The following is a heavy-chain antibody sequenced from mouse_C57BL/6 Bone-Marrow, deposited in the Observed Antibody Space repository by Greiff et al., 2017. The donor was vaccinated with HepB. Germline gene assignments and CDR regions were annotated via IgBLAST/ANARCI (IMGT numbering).Heavy chain of an antibody. Sequence: EVKLLESGPGLVKPSQTVFLTCTVTGISITTGNYRWSWIRQFPGNKLEWIGYIYYSGTITYNPSLTSRTTITRDTPKNQFFLEMNSLTAEDTATYYCARGGAAQATDYAMDYWGQGTSVTVSS. CDR1: GISITTGNYR. CDR3: ARGGAAQATDYAMDY. J-gene: IGHJ4*01. CDR2: IYYSGTI. V-gene: IGHV3-5*01. D-gene: IGHD3-2*02.